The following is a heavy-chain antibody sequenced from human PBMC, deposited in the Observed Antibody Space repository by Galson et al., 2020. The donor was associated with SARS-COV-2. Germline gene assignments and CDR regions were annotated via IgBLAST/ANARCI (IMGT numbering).Heavy chain of an antibody. D-gene: IGHD6-19*01. J-gene: IGHJ4*02. CDR1: GFTFDDYA. CDR3: AKDRVRLYSSGWNCLDY. V-gene: IGHV3-9*01. CDR2: ITWNSGRI. Sequence: TGGSLRLSCPASGFTFDDYAMHWVRLAPGKGLEWVSGITWNSGRIGYADSVKGRFTISRDNAKNSLYLQMNSLRAEDTALYYCAKDRVRLYSSGWNCLDYWGQGTLVTVSS.